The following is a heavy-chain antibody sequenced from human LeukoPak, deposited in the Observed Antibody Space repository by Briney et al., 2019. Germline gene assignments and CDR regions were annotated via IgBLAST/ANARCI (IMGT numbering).Heavy chain of an antibody. CDR1: GFTFSSCA. Sequence: PGGSLRLSCAASGFTFSSCAMSWVRQAPGKGLEWVSALSGSGSNTFYADSVKGRFTISRDNPKNTLYLQMNSLRAEDTAVYYCAKDLRWGLDYWGQGTLVTVSS. D-gene: IGHD2-21*02. J-gene: IGHJ4*02. V-gene: IGHV3-23*01. CDR3: AKDLRWGLDY. CDR2: LSGSGSNT.